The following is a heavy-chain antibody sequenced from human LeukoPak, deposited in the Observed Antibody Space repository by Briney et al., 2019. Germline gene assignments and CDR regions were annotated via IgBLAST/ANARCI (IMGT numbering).Heavy chain of an antibody. V-gene: IGHV1-2*02. Sequence: ASVKVSCKASGYTFTGYYMHWARQAPGQGLEWMGWINPNSGGTNYAQKFQGRVTMTRDTSISTAYMELSRLRSDDTAVYYCARDPGAWEPRHDFDYWGQGTLVTVSS. CDR1: GYTFTGYY. CDR2: INPNSGGT. D-gene: IGHD1-26*01. CDR3: ARDPGAWEPRHDFDY. J-gene: IGHJ4*02.